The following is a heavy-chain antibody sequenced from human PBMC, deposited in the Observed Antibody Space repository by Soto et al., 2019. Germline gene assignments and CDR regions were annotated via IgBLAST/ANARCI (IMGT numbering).Heavy chain of an antibody. D-gene: IGHD3-3*01. CDR3: ARGLSSRITIFGVVIPASGYYGMDA. CDR2: INHSGST. J-gene: IGHJ6*02. V-gene: IGHV4-34*01. CDR1: GGSFSGYY. Sequence: PSETLSLTCAVYGGSFSGYYWSWIRQPPGKGLEWIGEINHSGSTNYNPSLKSRVTISVDTSKNQFSLKLSSVTAADTVVYYCARGLSSRITIFGVVIPASGYYGMDAWGQGTTVTVSS.